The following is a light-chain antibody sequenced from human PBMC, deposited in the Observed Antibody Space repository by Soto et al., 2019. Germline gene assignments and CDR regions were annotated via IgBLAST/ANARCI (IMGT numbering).Light chain of an antibody. V-gene: IGLV2-14*01. J-gene: IGLJ3*02. CDR1: SNDVGGYNY. CDR2: EVS. Sequence: QSALTQPASVSGSPGQSITISCTGTSNDVGGYNYVSWYQQHPGKATQLIIYEVSNRPSGVSHRFSGSKSGDTASLTISGLQAEDGADYYCSSYTAFSTWVFGGGTKVTVL. CDR3: SSYTAFSTWV.